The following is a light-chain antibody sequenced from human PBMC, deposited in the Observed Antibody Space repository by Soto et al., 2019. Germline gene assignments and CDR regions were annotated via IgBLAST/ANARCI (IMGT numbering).Light chain of an antibody. CDR3: LQDYSFPRT. J-gene: IGKJ2*01. CDR2: AAS. Sequence: ALPMTQSPSSLSASVGDRVTFTCRASQDIRNDLGWFQQKPGKAPKLLIYAASTLQSGVPSRFSGSRSGTSFSLTISSLHPEDFATYYCLQDYSFPRTFGQGTILEIK. CDR1: QDIRND. V-gene: IGKV1-6*01.